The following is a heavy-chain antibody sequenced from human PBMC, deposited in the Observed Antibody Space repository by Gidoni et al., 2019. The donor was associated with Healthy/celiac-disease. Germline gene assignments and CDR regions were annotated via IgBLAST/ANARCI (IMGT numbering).Heavy chain of an antibody. J-gene: IGHJ4*02. CDR3: ARVSGGAAVDY. CDR2: IIHSGST. V-gene: IGHV4-34*12. Sequence: SPCRTGARCGEAFSGYYRSWIRQPPGKWLELLGEIIHSGSTNYHPSLKSRVTISVETSKNQFSLKLSSVTAADTAVYYCARVSGGAAVDYWGQGTLVTVSS. D-gene: IGHD6-13*01. CDR1: GEAFSGYY.